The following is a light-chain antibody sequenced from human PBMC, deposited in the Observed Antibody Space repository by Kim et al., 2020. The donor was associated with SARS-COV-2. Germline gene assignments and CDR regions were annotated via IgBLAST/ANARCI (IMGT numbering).Light chain of an antibody. Sequence: SYELTQPPSVSVSPGQTASITCSGDKLGDKYACWYQQKPGQFPVLVIYQDSKRPSGLPERFSGSNSGNTATLTISGTQAMDEADYYCQAWDSSTGVFGGG. V-gene: IGLV3-1*01. CDR3: QAWDSSTGV. CDR2: QDS. CDR1: KLGDKY. J-gene: IGLJ2*01.